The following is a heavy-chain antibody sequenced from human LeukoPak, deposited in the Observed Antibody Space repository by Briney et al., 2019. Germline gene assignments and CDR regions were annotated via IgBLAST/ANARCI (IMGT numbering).Heavy chain of an antibody. CDR3: ARGGESYYYYYGMDV. CDR1: GFTFSSYS. J-gene: IGHJ6*02. D-gene: IGHD3-16*01. CDR2: ITSRGSYI. V-gene: IGHV3-21*01. Sequence: GGSLRLSCAASGFTFSSYSMNWVRQAPGKGLEWVSSITSRGSYIYYADSVKGRFTISRDNSKNTLYLQMNSLRAEDTAVYYCARGGESYYYYYGMDVWGQGTTVTVSS.